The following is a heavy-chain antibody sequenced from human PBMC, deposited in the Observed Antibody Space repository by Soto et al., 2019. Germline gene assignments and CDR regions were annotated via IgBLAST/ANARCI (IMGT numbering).Heavy chain of an antibody. CDR3: VTGQYCDY. V-gene: IGHV3-15*01. J-gene: IGHJ4*02. CDR1: GFSFSSAW. Sequence: GGSLRLSCAASGFSFSSAWMSWVRQTPEKGLEWVGRIKSKSDGGTTDYAAPVKGRFTISRDDSRNSVYLQMNSLKTEDTALYYCVTGQYCDYWGQGTLVTVSS. CDR2: IKSKSDGGTT.